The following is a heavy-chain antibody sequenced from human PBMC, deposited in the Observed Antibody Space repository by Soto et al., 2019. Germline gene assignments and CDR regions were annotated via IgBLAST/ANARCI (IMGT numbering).Heavy chain of an antibody. J-gene: IGHJ4*02. CDR1: GFTFSSSA. V-gene: IGHV3-30*18. CDR2: ISYDGNDK. D-gene: IGHD1-1*01. Sequence: GGSLRLCCAVSGFTFSSSAMHWVRQAPGKGPEWVAIISYDGNDKYYADSVEGRFTISRDNSKNSLFLQMSSLRPDDTALYYCAKDNPTISYWGQGTLVTVSS. CDR3: AKDNPTISY.